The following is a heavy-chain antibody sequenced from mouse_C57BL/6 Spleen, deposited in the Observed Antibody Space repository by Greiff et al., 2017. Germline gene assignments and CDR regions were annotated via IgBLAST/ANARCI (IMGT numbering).Heavy chain of an antibody. J-gene: IGHJ2*01. V-gene: IGHV1-55*01. CDR1: GYTFTSYW. CDR2: IYPGSGST. Sequence: QVQLQQPGAELVKPGASVKMSCKASGYTFTSYWITWVKQRPGQGLEWIGDIYPGSGSTNYNEKFKSKATLTVDTSSSTAYMQLSSLASEDSAVYYCARSDDGYRYYVDYWGQGTLLTVSS. D-gene: IGHD2-3*01. CDR3: ARSDDGYRYYVDY.